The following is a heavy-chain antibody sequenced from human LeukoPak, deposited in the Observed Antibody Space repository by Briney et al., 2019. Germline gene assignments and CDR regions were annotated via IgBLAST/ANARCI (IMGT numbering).Heavy chain of an antibody. V-gene: IGHV4-34*01. J-gene: IGHJ4*02. Sequence: SETLSLTCAVYGGSFSGYYWSWIRQPPGKGLEWIGEINHSGSTNYNPSLKSRVTISVDTSKNQFSLKLSSVTAADTAVYYCARGRRYGGPVTYYYDSSGPMWGQGTLVTVSS. CDR2: INHSGST. CDR3: ARGRRYGGPVTYYYDSSGPM. CDR1: GGSFSGYY. D-gene: IGHD3-22*01.